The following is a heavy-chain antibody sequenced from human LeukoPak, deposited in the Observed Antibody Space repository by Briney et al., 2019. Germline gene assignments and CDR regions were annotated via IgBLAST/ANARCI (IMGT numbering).Heavy chain of an antibody. CDR3: ARDGVFSFAY. Sequence: PGGSLRLSCAASGFTFSSYAMSWVRQAPGKGLAWVSTISGAGGSTYYADSVKGRFTISRDNAKNSLYLQMSSLRAEDTAVYYCARDGVFSFAYWGQGTLVTVSS. CDR2: ISGAGGST. D-gene: IGHD3-3*01. J-gene: IGHJ4*02. CDR1: GFTFSSYA. V-gene: IGHV3-23*01.